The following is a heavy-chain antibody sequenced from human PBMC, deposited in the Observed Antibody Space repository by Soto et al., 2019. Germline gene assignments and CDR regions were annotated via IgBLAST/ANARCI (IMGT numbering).Heavy chain of an antibody. CDR2: TIPIPGIA. J-gene: IGHJ4*02. D-gene: IGHD3-10*01. CDR3: ARSPDYYGAGRPQRLDY. CDR1: GGTFSSYT. Sequence: QVQLVQSGAEVKKPGSSVKVCCKASGGTFSSYTISWVRQAPGQGLEWMGRTIPIPGIANYAKKFQGRVTLTADKSTSTAYMALSSLRSEDTAVYYCARSPDYYGAGRPQRLDYWCQGTLVTVSS. V-gene: IGHV1-69*02.